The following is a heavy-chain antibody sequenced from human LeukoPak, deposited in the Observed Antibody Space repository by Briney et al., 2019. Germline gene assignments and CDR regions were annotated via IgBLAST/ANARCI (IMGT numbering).Heavy chain of an antibody. J-gene: IGHJ3*02. CDR1: GFTFSDHY. V-gene: IGHV3-72*01. CDR2: TRNKANSYTT. D-gene: IGHD3-22*01. Sequence: PGGSLRLSCAASGFTFSDHYMDWVRQAPWKGLEWVGRTRNKANSYTTECAASVKGRFTISRDDSKNSLYLQMNSLKTEDTAVYYCARISLDSSGYYHAFDIWGQGTMVTVSS. CDR3: ARISLDSSGYYHAFDI.